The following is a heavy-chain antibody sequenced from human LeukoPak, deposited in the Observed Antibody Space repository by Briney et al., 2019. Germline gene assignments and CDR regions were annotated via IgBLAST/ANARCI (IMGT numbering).Heavy chain of an antibody. Sequence: ASVKVSCKASRYTFTGYYLHWVRQAPGQGLEWMGWINPNSGGTNYARKFQGRVTMTGDTSISTAYMELSTLRSEDTAVYYCARDTQARRPEGYSYGYGYYYYYYMDVWGKGTTVTVSS. CDR1: RYTFTGYY. CDR2: INPNSGGT. CDR3: ARDTQARRPEGYSYGYGYYYYYYMDV. D-gene: IGHD5-18*01. J-gene: IGHJ6*03. V-gene: IGHV1-2*02.